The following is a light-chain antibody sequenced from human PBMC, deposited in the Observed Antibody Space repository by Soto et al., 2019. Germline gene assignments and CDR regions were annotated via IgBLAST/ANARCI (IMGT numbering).Light chain of an antibody. CDR2: LGS. V-gene: IGKV2-28*01. CDR1: QSLLHSNGYNY. Sequence: DSVMTQSPLSLPVTPGEPSSISCRSSQSLLHSNGYNYLDWYLQKPGQSPQLRIYLGSNRASGVPDRFSGSGSGTDFTLKISRVEAEDVGVYYCMQALQTPRTFGQGTKLEIK. CDR3: MQALQTPRT. J-gene: IGKJ2*01.